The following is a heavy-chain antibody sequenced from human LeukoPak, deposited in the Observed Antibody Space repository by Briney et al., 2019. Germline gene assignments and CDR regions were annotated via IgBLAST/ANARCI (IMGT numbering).Heavy chain of an antibody. Sequence: PGGSLRLSCAASGFTFSSYGMHWVRQAPGKGLEWVSYISSSSSTIYYADSVKGRFSISRDNAKNSLYLQMNSLRAEDTAVYYCARERDSSSWYAFDIWGQGTMVTVSS. CDR1: GFTFSSYG. V-gene: IGHV3-48*04. CDR2: ISSSSSTI. J-gene: IGHJ3*02. D-gene: IGHD6-13*01. CDR3: ARERDSSSWYAFDI.